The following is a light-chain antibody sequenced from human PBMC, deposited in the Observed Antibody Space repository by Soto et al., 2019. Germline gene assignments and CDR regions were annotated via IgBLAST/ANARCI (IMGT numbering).Light chain of an antibody. CDR1: NIGSKS. J-gene: IGLJ1*01. CDR2: YDS. Sequence: SYELTQPPSVSVAPGKTARITCGGNNIGSKSVHWYQQKPGQAPVLVIYYDSDRPSGIPERFSGSNSGNTATLTISRVEAGDEADYYCQVWDSSSDQPGVFGTGTKLTV. V-gene: IGLV3-21*04. CDR3: QVWDSSSDQPGV.